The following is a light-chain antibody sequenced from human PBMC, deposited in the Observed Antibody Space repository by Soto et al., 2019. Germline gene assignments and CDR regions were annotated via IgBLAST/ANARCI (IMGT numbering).Light chain of an antibody. CDR2: GAS. Sequence: EIVMTQSPATLSVSPGERATLSCRASQSVSSNLAWYQQKPGQAPRLLIYGASTRATGIPARFSGSGSGTGFTLTISSLQSEDFAVYYCQQYNNWPQTFGQGTKWIS. J-gene: IGKJ1*01. CDR1: QSVSSN. CDR3: QQYNNWPQT. V-gene: IGKV3-15*01.